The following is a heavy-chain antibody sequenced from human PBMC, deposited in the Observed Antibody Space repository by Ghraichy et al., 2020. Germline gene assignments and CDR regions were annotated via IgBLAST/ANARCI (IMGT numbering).Heavy chain of an antibody. Sequence: SQTLSLTCAISGDSVSSNSAAWNWIRQSPSRGLEWLGRTYYRSKWYNDYAVSVKSRITINPDTSKNQFSLQLNSVTPEDTAVYYCAREPAYSSSWSNYYYYGMDVWGQGTTVTVSS. CDR2: TYYRSKWYN. CDR3: AREPAYSSSWSNYYYYGMDV. J-gene: IGHJ6*02. D-gene: IGHD6-13*01. V-gene: IGHV6-1*01. CDR1: GDSVSSNSAA.